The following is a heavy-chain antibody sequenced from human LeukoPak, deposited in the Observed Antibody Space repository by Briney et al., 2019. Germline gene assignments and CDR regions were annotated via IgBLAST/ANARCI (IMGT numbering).Heavy chain of an antibody. CDR1: GGSISSYY. J-gene: IGHJ4*02. D-gene: IGHD3-3*01. V-gene: IGHV4-4*07. Sequence: SETLSLTCTVSGGSISSYYWSWIRQPAGKGLEWIGRIYTSGSTNYNPSLKSRVTMSVDTSKNQFSLKLSSVTAADTAVYYCARGREYYDFWSGYYEGPFDYWGQGTLVTVSS. CDR3: ARGREYYDFWSGYYEGPFDY. CDR2: IYTSGST.